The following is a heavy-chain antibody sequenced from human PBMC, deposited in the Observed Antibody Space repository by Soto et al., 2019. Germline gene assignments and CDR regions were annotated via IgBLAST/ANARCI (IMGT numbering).Heavy chain of an antibody. V-gene: IGHV6-1*01. CDR2: TYYRSKWYN. CDR3: ARDPGPGIAVAGILGDAFDI. CDR1: GDSVSSNSAA. Sequence: SQTLSLTCAISGDSVSSNSAAWNWIRQSPSRGLEWLGRTYYRSKWYNDYAVSVKSRITINPDTSKNQFSLQLNSVTPEDTAVYYCARDPGPGIAVAGILGDAFDIWGQGTMVPVSS. J-gene: IGHJ3*02. D-gene: IGHD6-19*01.